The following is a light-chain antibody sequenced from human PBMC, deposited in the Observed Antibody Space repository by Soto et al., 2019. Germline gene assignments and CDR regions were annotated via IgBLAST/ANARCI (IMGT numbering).Light chain of an antibody. V-gene: IGLV2-14*02. J-gene: IGLJ2*01. CDR1: SNDVGGFNL. CDR2: DVS. CDR3: SSSTSSTALEGLV. Sequence: QSALTQPASVSGSPGQSITISCAGTSNDVGGFNLVSWYQQHPGKAPKLIIYDVSNRPSGVSNRFSGSKSGNTASLTISGLQAEDEADYYCSSSTSSTALEGLVFGGGTKVTVL.